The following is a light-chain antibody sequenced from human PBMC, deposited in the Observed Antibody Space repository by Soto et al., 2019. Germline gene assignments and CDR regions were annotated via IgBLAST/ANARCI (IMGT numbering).Light chain of an antibody. CDR1: QSISSSY. Sequence: EIVLTQSPGTLSLSPGERATLSCRASQSISSSYLAWYQQKPGQAPRLLIYGPSSRATGIPDRFSGSGPGTDFTLTINRLEPEDFAVYYCQQYDSSPRTFGQGTKVEIK. J-gene: IGKJ1*01. CDR3: QQYDSSPRT. CDR2: GPS. V-gene: IGKV3-20*01.